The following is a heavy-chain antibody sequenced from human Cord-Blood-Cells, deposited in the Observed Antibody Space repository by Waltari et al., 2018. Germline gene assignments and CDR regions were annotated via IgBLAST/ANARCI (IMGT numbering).Heavy chain of an antibody. V-gene: IGHV1-46*01. CDR2: INPSGGST. CDR3: ARDSGSYPGGY. Sequence: QVQLVQSGAEVKKPGASVKVSCKASGYTFTSYYMHWVRQAPGQGLEWMGIINPSGGSTSNAQKFQGRVTMTRDTSTSTCYMELSSMRSEDTAVYYCARDSGSYPGGYWGQGTLVTVSS. J-gene: IGHJ4*02. D-gene: IGHD1-26*01. CDR1: GYTFTSYY.